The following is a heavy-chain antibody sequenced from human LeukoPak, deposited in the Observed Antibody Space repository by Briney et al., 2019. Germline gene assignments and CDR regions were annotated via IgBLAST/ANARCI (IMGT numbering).Heavy chain of an antibody. J-gene: IGHJ4*02. CDR2: IYSGGSI. CDR1: GFTVSSHY. V-gene: IGHV3-53*01. CDR3: ARFLGRGFDY. Sequence: GGSLRLSRAASGFTVSSHYMNWVRQAPGKGLEWVSVIYSGGSIYYADSVKGRFTISRDNSKNTLYLQMNSLRAEDTAVYYCARFLGRGFDYWGQGTLVTVSS.